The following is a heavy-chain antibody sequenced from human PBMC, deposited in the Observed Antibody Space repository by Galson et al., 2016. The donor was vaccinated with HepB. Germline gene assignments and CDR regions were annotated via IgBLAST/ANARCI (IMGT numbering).Heavy chain of an antibody. CDR3: AKLDCGRDCPRDD. CDR2: ISYDGGDK. CDR1: GFTFSRYG. D-gene: IGHD2-21*02. Sequence: SLRLSCAASGFTFSRYGMHWVRQAPGKGLEWVAVISYDGGDKHYADSVKGRFTVSRDNSKNTVYLQMNRLRVEDTAVYYCAKLDCGRDCPRDDWGQGTLVTVSS. V-gene: IGHV3-30*19. J-gene: IGHJ4*02.